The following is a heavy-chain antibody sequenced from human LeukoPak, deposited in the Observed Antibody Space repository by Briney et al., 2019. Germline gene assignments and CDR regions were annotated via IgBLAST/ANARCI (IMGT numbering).Heavy chain of an antibody. CDR1: GFTFSSYA. J-gene: IGHJ4*02. V-gene: IGHV3-30*04. CDR3: ARDSSGYYTGYFDY. D-gene: IGHD3-3*01. CDR2: ISYDGSNK. Sequence: GGSLRLSCAASGFTFSSYAMHWVRQAPGKGLEWVAVISYDGSNKYYADSVKGRFTISRDNSKNALYLQMNSLRAEDTAVYYCARDSSGYYTGYFDYWGQGTLVTVSS.